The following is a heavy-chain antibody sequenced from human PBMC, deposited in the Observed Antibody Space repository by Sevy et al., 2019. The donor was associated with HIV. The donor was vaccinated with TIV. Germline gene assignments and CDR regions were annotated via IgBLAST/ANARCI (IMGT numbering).Heavy chain of an antibody. CDR1: GGSISSSSYY. V-gene: IGHV4-39*01. Sequence: SETLSLTCTVSGGSISSSSYYWGWIRQPPGKGLEWIGSIYYSGSTYYNPSLKSRVTISVDTSKNQFSLKLSSVTAADTAVYYCARHYPQGVQGVIKTKGPLNWFDPWGQGTLVTVSS. CDR3: ARHYPQGVQGVIKTKGPLNWFDP. D-gene: IGHD3-10*01. CDR2: IYYSGST. J-gene: IGHJ5*02.